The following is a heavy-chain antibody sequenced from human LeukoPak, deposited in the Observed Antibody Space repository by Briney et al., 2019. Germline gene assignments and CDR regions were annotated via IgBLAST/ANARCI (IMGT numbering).Heavy chain of an antibody. J-gene: IGHJ5*02. V-gene: IGHV5-51*01. CDR2: IYPGDSDT. CDR3: ARSDADWFDP. CDR1: GYSFTSYL. Sequence: GESLQISCKGSGYSFTSYLIGWVRQMPGKGLEWMGIIYPGDSDTRYSPSFQGQVTISADKSISTAYLQWSSLKASDTAMYFCARSDADWFDPWGQGTLVTVSS.